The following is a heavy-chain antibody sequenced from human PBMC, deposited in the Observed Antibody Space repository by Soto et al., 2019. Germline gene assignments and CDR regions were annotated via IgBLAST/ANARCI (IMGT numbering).Heavy chain of an antibody. CDR3: ARDVWSRASGPPDS. J-gene: IGHJ4*02. CDR2: ISWNSGTI. Sequence: SLGLACDASGFSVDAYAMPWVRQAPGKCLEWVRGISWNSGTIGYADSVKGRFTISRDNAKNSLYLQMNSLRAEDTALYYCARDVWSRASGPPDSWGQGTLVTVSS. CDR1: GFSVDAYA. D-gene: IGHD3-10*01. V-gene: IGHV3-9*01.